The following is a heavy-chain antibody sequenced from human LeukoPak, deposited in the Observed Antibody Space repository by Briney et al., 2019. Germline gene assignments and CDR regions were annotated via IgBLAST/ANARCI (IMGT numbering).Heavy chain of an antibody. CDR2: ISSSSSYI. CDR3: ARDRVVGLEVYYMDV. CDR1: GFTFSDYY. Sequence: GGSLRLSCAASGFTFSDYYMSWIRQAPGKGLEWVSSISSSSSYIYYADSVKGRFTISRDNAKNSLYLQMNSLRAEDTAVYYCARDRVVGLEVYYMDVWGKGTTVTVSS. V-gene: IGHV3-11*06. D-gene: IGHD2-2*01. J-gene: IGHJ6*03.